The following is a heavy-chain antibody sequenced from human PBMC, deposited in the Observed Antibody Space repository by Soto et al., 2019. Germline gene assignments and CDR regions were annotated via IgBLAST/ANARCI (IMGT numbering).Heavy chain of an antibody. CDR2: IIPIFGTA. J-gene: IGHJ6*02. Sequence: SVKVSCKASGGTFSSYAISWVRQAPGQGLERMGGIIPIFGTANYAQKFQGRVTITADESTSTAYMELSSLRSEDTAVYYCATMARDIVVVPAAHYYYYYGMDLWGQGTTVTVPS. V-gene: IGHV1-69*13. CDR3: ATMARDIVVVPAAHYYYYYGMDL. D-gene: IGHD2-2*01. CDR1: GGTFSSYA.